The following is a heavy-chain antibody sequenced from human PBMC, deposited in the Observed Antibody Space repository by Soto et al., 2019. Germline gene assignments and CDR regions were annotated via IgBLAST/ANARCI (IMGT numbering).Heavy chain of an antibody. V-gene: IGHV3-49*03. J-gene: IGHJ4*02. CDR3: TRTVVVVPATLPEYFDY. D-gene: IGHD2-15*01. CDR1: GFTFGDYT. Sequence: GGSLRLSCTASGFTFGDYTMSWFRQAPGKGLEWVGFIRSKAYGGTTEYAASVKGRFTISRDDSKSIAYLQMNSLKTEDTAVYYCTRTVVVVPATLPEYFDYWGQGTLVTVSS. CDR2: IRSKAYGGTT.